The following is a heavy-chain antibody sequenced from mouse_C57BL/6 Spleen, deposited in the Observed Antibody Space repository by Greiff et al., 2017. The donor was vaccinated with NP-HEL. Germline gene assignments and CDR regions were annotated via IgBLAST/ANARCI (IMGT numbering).Heavy chain of an antibody. CDR2: IDPSDSYT. J-gene: IGHJ4*01. CDR1: GYTFTSYW. CDR3: ARKRGSGAMDY. V-gene: IGHV1-69*01. D-gene: IGHD1-1*01. Sequence: QVQLKQPGAELVMPGASVKLSCKASGYTFTSYWMHWVKQRPGQGLEWIGEIDPSDSYTNYNQKFKGKSTLTVDKSSSTAYMQLSSLTSEDSAVYYCARKRGSGAMDYWGQGTSVTVSS.